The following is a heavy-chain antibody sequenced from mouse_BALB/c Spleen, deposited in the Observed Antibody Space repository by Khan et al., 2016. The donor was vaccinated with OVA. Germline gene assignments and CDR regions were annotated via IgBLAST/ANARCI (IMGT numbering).Heavy chain of an antibody. V-gene: IGHV2-9*02. CDR2: IWAGGST. CDR1: GFSLSDYG. CDR3: ARRPNGYHYYVMDY. J-gene: IGHJ4*01. D-gene: IGHD2-2*01. Sequence: VQLQESGPGLVAPSQSLSITCTVSGFSLSDYGVHWIRQSPGKGLEWLGLIWAGGSTDYNSAHMSRMSISKDNSKRQVCLKMNSLQTDDRGRYYCARRPNGYHYYVMDYWGQGTSVTVSS.